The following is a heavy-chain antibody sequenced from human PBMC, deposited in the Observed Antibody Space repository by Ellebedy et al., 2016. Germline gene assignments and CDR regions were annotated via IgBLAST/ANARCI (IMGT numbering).Heavy chain of an antibody. CDR3: AKAQVDCSGGSCYSWDAFDI. CDR2: IDDRGTTT. J-gene: IGHJ3*02. Sequence: GESLKISXAASGLTFNNYNMNWVRQAPGKGLEWISYIDDRGTTTHYADSVKGRFTISRDNSKNTLYLQMNSLRAEDTAVYYCAKAQVDCSGGSCYSWDAFDIWGQGTMVTVSS. D-gene: IGHD2-15*01. V-gene: IGHV3-48*01. CDR1: GLTFNNYN.